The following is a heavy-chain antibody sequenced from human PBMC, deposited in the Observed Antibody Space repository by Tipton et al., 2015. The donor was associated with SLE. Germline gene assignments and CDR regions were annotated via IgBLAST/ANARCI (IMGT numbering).Heavy chain of an antibody. CDR2: IYYSGST. D-gene: IGHD1-20*01. V-gene: IGHV4-39*07. CDR1: GGSISSNSYY. J-gene: IGHJ6*02. CDR3: ARDPGYNWNDGYYYGMDV. Sequence: TLSLTCTVSGGSISSNSYYWGWIRQPPGKGLEWIGSIYYSGSTYYNPSLKSRVTISVDTSKNQFSLKLSSVTAADTAVYYCARDPGYNWNDGYYYGMDVWGQGTTVTVSS.